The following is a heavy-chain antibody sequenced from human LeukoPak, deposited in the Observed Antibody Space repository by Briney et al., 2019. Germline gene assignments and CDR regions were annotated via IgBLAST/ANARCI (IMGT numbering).Heavy chain of an antibody. CDR1: GYTFTNYD. Sequence: ASVKVSSKASGYTFTNYDIHWVRQATGQGLEWMGWMNPYSGNTGYAQNFQGRITITRNTSISTAYMELSSLRSEDTAVYYCARTQQLVLRSPLDPWGQGTLVTVSS. J-gene: IGHJ5*02. CDR3: ARTQQLVLRSPLDP. V-gene: IGHV1-8*03. D-gene: IGHD6-13*01. CDR2: MNPYSGNT.